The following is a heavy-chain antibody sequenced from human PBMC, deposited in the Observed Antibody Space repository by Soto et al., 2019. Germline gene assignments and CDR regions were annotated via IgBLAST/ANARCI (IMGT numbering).Heavy chain of an antibody. CDR3: ARGSGYYYDSSGLGY. Sequence: KTSETLSLTCAVYGGSFSGYYWSWIRQPPGKGLEWIGEINHSGSTNYNPSLKSRVTISVDTSKNQFSLKLSSVTAADTAVYYCARGSGYYYDSSGLGYWGQGTLVTVSS. V-gene: IGHV4-34*01. D-gene: IGHD3-22*01. CDR1: GGSFSGYY. CDR2: INHSGST. J-gene: IGHJ4*02.